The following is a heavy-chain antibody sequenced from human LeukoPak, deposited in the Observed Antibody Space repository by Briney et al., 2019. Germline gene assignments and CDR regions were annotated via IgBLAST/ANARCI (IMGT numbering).Heavy chain of an antibody. V-gene: IGHV3-23*01. CDR2: ILGSGGST. CDR1: GFTFSNYA. D-gene: IGHD3-9*01. Sequence: QPGGSLRLSCAASGFTFSNYAMSWVRQAPGKGLEWVSAILGSGGSTYYADSVKGRFTVSRDNSKGTLYLQMNSLRAEDTALYYCAKWGDYDVLTGYYVPDYWGQGTLVTVSS. CDR3: AKWGDYDVLTGYYVPDY. J-gene: IGHJ4*02.